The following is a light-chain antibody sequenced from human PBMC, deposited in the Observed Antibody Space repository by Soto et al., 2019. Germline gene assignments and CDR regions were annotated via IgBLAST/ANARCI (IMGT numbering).Light chain of an antibody. CDR1: SSDVGGYNY. CDR2: EVS. Sequence: QSALTQPASVSGSPGQSITISCTGTSSDVGGYNYVSWYQQHPGKAPKLMIYEVSNRPSGVSNRFSGSKSGNTASLTISGLQAEDEADYSCSSYTSSRVFGGGTQLTVL. CDR3: SSYTSSRV. V-gene: IGLV2-14*01. J-gene: IGLJ3*02.